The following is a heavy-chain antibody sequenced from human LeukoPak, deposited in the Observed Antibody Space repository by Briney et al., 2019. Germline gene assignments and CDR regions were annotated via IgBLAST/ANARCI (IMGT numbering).Heavy chain of an antibody. V-gene: IGHV3-9*01. Sequence: GGSLRLSCAASGFTFDDYAMHWVRQPPGKGLEWVSGISWNSGSIGYAHSVKGRFTISRDNAKNSLYLQMNSLRTEDTALYYCVKVLVSTPPYYGMDVWGQGTTVTVSS. J-gene: IGHJ6*02. CDR1: GFTFDDYA. CDR2: ISWNSGSI. CDR3: VKVLVSTPPYYGMDV.